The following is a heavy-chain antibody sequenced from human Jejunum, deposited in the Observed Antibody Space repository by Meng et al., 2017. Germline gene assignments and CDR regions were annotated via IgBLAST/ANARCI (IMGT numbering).Heavy chain of an antibody. CDR1: GFTLNTYA. Sequence: GESLKISCAASGFTLNTYAMHWVRQAPGKGLEWMAGISNDGSYKYYADSVKGRFTISRDNSKNTLYLQMNSLRAEDTAVYYCARDRPKYGSGIMGAFDMWGQGTMVTVSS. V-gene: IGHV3-30*04. D-gene: IGHD3-10*01. CDR3: ARDRPKYGSGIMGAFDM. J-gene: IGHJ3*02. CDR2: ISNDGSYK.